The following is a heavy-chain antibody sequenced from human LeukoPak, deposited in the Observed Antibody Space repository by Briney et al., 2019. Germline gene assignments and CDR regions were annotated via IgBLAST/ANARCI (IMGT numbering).Heavy chain of an antibody. V-gene: IGHV1-8*01. Sequence: GASVKVSCKASGYTFANCDINWVRQATGQGLEWMGWMNPNSGNTGYAQKFQGRVNMTRNISISTAYMQLSGLRSEDTAVYYCVKNGQQLRYFQHWGQGTLVTVSS. D-gene: IGHD6-13*01. CDR2: MNPNSGNT. CDR1: GYTFANCD. CDR3: VKNGQQLRYFQH. J-gene: IGHJ1*01.